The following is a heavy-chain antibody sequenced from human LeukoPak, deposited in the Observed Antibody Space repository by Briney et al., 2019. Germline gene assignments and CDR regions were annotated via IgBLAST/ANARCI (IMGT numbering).Heavy chain of an antibody. D-gene: IGHD2-2*01. J-gene: IGHJ5*02. Sequence: SETLSLTCAVYGGSFSGYYWSWIRQPPGKGLEWIGEINHSGSTNYDPSLKSRVTISVDTSKNQFSLKLSSVTAADTAVYYCARGRRGGVVPAAISRGIRNWFDPWGQGTLVTVSS. CDR1: GGSFSGYY. V-gene: IGHV4-34*01. CDR2: INHSGST. CDR3: ARGRRGGVVPAAISRGIRNWFDP.